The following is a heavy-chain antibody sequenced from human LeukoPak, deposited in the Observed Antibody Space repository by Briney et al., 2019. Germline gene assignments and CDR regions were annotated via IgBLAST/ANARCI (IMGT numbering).Heavy chain of an antibody. CDR1: GFTFSDHF. CDR2: ARNKANSYSV. CDR3: TREALNHGSGTYYIDSFDF. D-gene: IGHD3-10*01. J-gene: IGHJ4*02. Sequence: PGGSLRLSCAASGFTFSDHFMDWVRQAPGKGLEWVGRARNKANSYSVEYAESVRGRFTISRDDSEHSLYLQMNSLKNEDTAVYYCTREALNHGSGTYYIDSFDFWGQGTLVTVSS. V-gene: IGHV3-72*01.